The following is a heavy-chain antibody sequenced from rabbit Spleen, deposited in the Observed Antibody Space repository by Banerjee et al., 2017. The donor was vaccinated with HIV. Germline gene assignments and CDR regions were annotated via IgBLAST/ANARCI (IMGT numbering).Heavy chain of an antibody. V-gene: IGHV1S40*01. D-gene: IGHD1-1*01. CDR3: ARDLVAVIGWNFNL. CDR1: GFSFSSRYY. J-gene: IGHJ4*01. Sequence: QSLEESGGDLVKPGASLTLTCTASGFSFSSRYYICWVRQAPGKGLEWIACIDSGSSGDPYYASWAKGRFPISKTSSTTVTLQMTSLTAADTATYFCARDLVAVIGWNFNLWGPGTLVTVS. CDR2: IDSGSSGDP.